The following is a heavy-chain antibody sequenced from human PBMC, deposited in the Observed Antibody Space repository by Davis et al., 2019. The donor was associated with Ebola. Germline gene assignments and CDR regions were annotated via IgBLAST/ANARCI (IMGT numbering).Heavy chain of an antibody. D-gene: IGHD1-26*01. Sequence: SETLSLTCAVSGGSISSSNWWSWVRQPPGKGLEWIGEIYHSGSTNYNPSLKSRVTISVDKSKNQFSLKLSSVTAADTAVYYCARVRSGSYYGVYYYYGMDVWGQGTTVTVSS. CDR3: ARVRSGSYYGVYYYYGMDV. V-gene: IGHV4-4*02. J-gene: IGHJ6*02. CDR1: GGSISSSNW. CDR2: IYHSGST.